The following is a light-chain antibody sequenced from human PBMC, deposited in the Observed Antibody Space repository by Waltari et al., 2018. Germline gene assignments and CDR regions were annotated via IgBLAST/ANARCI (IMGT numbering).Light chain of an antibody. CDR1: QNVGRS. J-gene: IGKJ1*01. V-gene: IGKV3-20*01. CDR2: DTS. CDR3: QHNVRLPVT. Sequence: IGLTQSPGTLSLSPVESATLSCRASQNVGRSLVWYQQKPGQAPRLLIYDTSTRATGIPDRFSGSGSGTDFSLTIARLEPEDFAVYYCQHNVRLPVTFGQGTKVEI.